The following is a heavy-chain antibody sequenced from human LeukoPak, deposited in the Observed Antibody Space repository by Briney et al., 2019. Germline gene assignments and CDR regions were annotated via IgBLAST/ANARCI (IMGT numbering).Heavy chain of an antibody. V-gene: IGHV6-1*01. J-gene: IGHJ5*02. D-gene: IGHD6-19*01. CDR3: ARGGAGWYVSVFDP. CDR1: GDSVSNNGAS. Sequence: SQTLSLTCAISGDSVSNNGASWNWIRQSPSRGLEWLGRTYYRTRWYFDYAVSVRSRATINPDTSKNQFSLQLDSVTPEDTAVYHCARGGAGWYVSVFDPWGQGTLVTVSS. CDR2: TYYRTRWYF.